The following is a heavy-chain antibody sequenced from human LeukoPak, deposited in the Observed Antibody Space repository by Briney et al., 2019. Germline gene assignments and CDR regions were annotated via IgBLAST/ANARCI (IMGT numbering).Heavy chain of an antibody. CDR1: GFTFSSYA. J-gene: IGHJ4*02. D-gene: IGHD1-26*01. CDR2: ISYDGSNK. V-gene: IGHV3-30*07. Sequence: GGSLRLSCAASGFTFSSYAMHWVRQAPGKGLEWVAVISYDGSNKYYADSVKGRFTISRDNSKSTLHLQMDSLRAEDSALYYCAKWPEGATPKFHHWGQGTLVTVSS. CDR3: AKWPEGATPKFHH.